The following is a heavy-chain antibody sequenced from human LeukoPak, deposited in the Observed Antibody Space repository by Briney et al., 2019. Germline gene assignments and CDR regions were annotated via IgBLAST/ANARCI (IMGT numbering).Heavy chain of an antibody. J-gene: IGHJ6*03. CDR1: GITFSSYA. D-gene: IGHD3-3*01. CDR3: AKGVMSDFWSGFYQNYMDV. CDR2: ISGRGVGT. V-gene: IGHV3-23*01. Sequence: GGSLRLSCAASGITFSSYAMSWVRQAPGKGLEWVSAISGRGVGTYYADSVRGRFTISRDNSKNTLFLQMNSLRAEDTAVYYCAKGVMSDFWSGFYQNYMDVWGKGTTVTVSS.